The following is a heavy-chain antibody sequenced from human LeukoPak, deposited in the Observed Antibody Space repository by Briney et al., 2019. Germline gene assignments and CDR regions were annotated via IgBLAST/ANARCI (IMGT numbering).Heavy chain of an antibody. CDR3: TTTSTVAGRRHCYYGMDV. D-gene: IGHD6-19*01. CDR1: GFTFSNAW. Sequence: GGSLRLSCAASGFTFSNAWMSWVRRAPGKGLEWVGRIKSKTDGGTTDYAAPVKGRFTISRDDSKNTLYLQMNSLKTEDTAVYYCTTTSTVAGRRHCYYGMDVWGKGTTVTVSS. CDR2: IKSKTDGGTT. J-gene: IGHJ6*04. V-gene: IGHV3-15*01.